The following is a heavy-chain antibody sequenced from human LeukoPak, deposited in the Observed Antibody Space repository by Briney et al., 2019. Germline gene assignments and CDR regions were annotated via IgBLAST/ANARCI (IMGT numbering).Heavy chain of an antibody. CDR3: AKVAVTTSPFDY. V-gene: IGHV3-23*01. J-gene: IGHJ4*02. Sequence: GGSLRLSCAASGFTFSSFAMNWVRQAPGKGLEWVSTMSGDATNTYYADSVKGRFTISRDNSKTTLFLQMNSLRAEDTAVYYCAKVAVTTSPFDYWGQGTLVTVSS. D-gene: IGHD2-21*02. CDR2: MSGDATNT. CDR1: GFTFSSFA.